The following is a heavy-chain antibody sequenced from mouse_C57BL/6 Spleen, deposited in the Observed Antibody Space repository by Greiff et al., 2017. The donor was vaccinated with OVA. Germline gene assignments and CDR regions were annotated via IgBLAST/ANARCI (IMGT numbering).Heavy chain of an antibody. CDR3: ARGYGSSSWFAY. J-gene: IGHJ3*01. CDR1: GFTFRDYG. V-gene: IGHV5-17*01. Sequence: EVQLVEAGGGLVKPGGSLKLSCAASGFTFRDYGMHWVRQAPEKGLAWVAYISSGSSTIYYADTVKGRFTISRDNAKNTLFLQMTSLRSEDTAMYYCARGYGSSSWFAYWGQGTLVTVSA. CDR2: ISSGSSTI. D-gene: IGHD1-1*01.